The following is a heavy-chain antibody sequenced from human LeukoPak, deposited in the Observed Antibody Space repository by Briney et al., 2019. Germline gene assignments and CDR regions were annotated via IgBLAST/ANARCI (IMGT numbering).Heavy chain of an antibody. CDR1: GFTFSSSA. J-gene: IGHJ3*02. D-gene: IGHD3-22*01. V-gene: IGHV3-30*03. CDR3: AGAYVSSGYYLYPFDI. CDR2: ISYDGINK. Sequence: GGSLRLSCATSGFTFSSSAFHWVRQAPGKGLDWVALISYDGINKDYADSVKGRFTISRDNTRDTLYLQMDSLRAEDTAVYYCAGAYVSSGYYLYPFDIWGQGTMVTVSS.